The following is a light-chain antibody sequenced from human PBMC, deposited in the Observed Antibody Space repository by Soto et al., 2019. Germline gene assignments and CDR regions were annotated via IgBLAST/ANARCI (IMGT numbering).Light chain of an antibody. CDR3: NNYGNTPPSVT. J-gene: IGKJ3*01. Sequence: EIVLTQSPGTLSLSPGERATLSCRASQSLSSSYLVWYQQKPGQAPRLLIYGASSRATGIPDRFSGSGSGKDFTLTISRLEPEDFEVYYCNNYGNTPPSVTFGPGTKVD. CDR2: GAS. CDR1: QSLSSSY. V-gene: IGKV3-20*01.